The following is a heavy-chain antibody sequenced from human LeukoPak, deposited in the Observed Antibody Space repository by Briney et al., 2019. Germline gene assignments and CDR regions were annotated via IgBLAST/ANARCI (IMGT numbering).Heavy chain of an antibody. CDR2: ISGSGGST. CDR1: GFTFSSYA. CDR3: AKDGHIAAAYYYYYMDV. Sequence: GGSLRLSCAASGFTFSSYAMSWVRQAPGKGLEWVSAISGSGGSTYYADSVKGRFTISRDNSKNTLYLQMNSLRAEDTAVYYCAKDGHIAAAYYYYYMDVWGKGTTVTVSS. J-gene: IGHJ6*03. D-gene: IGHD6-13*01. V-gene: IGHV3-23*01.